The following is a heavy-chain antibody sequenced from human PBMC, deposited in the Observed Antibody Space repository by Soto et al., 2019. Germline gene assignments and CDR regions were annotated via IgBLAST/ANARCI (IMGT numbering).Heavy chain of an antibody. V-gene: IGHV3-23*01. Sequence: GGSLRLSCAASGFTFSSYAMSWVRQAPGKGLEWVSAISGSGGSTYYADSVKGRFTISRDNSKNTLYLQMNSLRAEETAVYYCAKDQFTGYGPKWGDYSNPYYYYGMDVWGQGTTVTVSS. D-gene: IGHD4-4*01. CDR2: ISGSGGST. CDR3: AKDQFTGYGPKWGDYSNPYYYYGMDV. CDR1: GFTFSSYA. J-gene: IGHJ6*02.